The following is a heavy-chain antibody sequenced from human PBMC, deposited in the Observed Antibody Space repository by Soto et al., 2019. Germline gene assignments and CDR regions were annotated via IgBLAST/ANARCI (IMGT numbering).Heavy chain of an antibody. V-gene: IGHV5-51*01. Sequence: GESLKISCKGSGYSFTSYWNGWVRQMPGKGLEWMGIIYPGDSDTRYSPSFQGQVTISADKSISTAYLQWSSLKASDTAMYYCARSPRRITMIVVAPGAFDIWGKGTMVTVS. CDR2: IYPGDSDT. J-gene: IGHJ3*02. D-gene: IGHD3-22*01. CDR3: ARSPRRITMIVVAPGAFDI. CDR1: GYSFTSYW.